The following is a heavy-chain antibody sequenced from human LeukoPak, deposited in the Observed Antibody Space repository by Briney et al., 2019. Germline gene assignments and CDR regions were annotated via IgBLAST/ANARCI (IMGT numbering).Heavy chain of an antibody. V-gene: IGHV1-2*02. CDR1: GYTFTGYY. D-gene: IGHD6-19*01. J-gene: IGHJ4*02. CDR3: ARDRAVAESAEFDY. CDR2: INPNSGGT. Sequence: ASVTVSCTASGYTFTGYYVHWVRQAPGQGLEWMGWINPNSGGTNFAQTSQGRVTMTRDTSISTAYMELSRLRSDDTAVYYCARDRAVAESAEFDYWGQGTLGTVSS.